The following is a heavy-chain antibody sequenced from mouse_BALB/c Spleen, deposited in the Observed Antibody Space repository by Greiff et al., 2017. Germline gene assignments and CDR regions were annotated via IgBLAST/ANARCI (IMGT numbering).Heavy chain of an antibody. CDR3: AREGYGNYVDY. J-gene: IGHJ2*01. CDR1: GYTFTSYV. Sequence: EVQGVESGPELVKPGASVKMSCKASGYTFTSYVMHWVKQKPGQGLEWIGYINPYNDGTKYNEKFKGKATLTSDKSSSTAYMELSSLTSEDSAVYYCAREGYGNYVDYWGQGTTLRVSS. CDR2: INPYNDGT. D-gene: IGHD2-10*02. V-gene: IGHV1-14*01.